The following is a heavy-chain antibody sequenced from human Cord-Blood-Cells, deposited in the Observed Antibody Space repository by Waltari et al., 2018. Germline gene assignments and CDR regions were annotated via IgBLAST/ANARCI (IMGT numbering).Heavy chain of an antibody. CDR2: INHSGST. CDR3: ARYCSSTSCYNWLIVGDAFDI. V-gene: IGHV4-34*01. CDR1: GGSFSGYY. D-gene: IGHD2-2*02. J-gene: IGHJ3*02. Sequence: QVQLQQWGAGLLKPSETLSLTCAVYGGSFSGYYWSWIRQPPGQGLEWIGEINHSGSTNYNPSLKSRVTISVDTSKNQFSLKLSSVTAADTAVYYCARYCSSTSCYNWLIVGDAFDIWGQGTMVTVSS.